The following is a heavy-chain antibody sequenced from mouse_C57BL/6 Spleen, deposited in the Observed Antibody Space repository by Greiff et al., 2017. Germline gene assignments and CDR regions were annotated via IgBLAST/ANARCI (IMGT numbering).Heavy chain of an antibody. V-gene: IGHV3-6*01. CDR2: ISYDGSN. D-gene: IGHD3-3*01. CDR1: GYSITSGYY. J-gene: IGHJ2*01. CDR3: ARGGLGDFDY. Sequence: EVQLQESGPGLVKPSQSLSLTCSVTGYSITSGYYWNWIRQFPGNKLEWMGYISYDGSNNYNPSLKNRISITRDTSKNQFFLKLNSVTTEDTATYYCARGGLGDFDYWGQGTTLTVSS.